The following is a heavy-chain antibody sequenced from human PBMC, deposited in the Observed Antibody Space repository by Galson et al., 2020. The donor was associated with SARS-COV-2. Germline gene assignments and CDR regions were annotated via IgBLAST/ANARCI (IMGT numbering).Heavy chain of an antibody. CDR2: THYSGST. J-gene: IGHJ1*01. Sequence: SETLSLTCSVSNFSITSGHFWGWIRQTPGKRLEWIGSTHYSGSTYYNPSLKSRLTISVDTSKNQLFLKLNSVTAADTAVYFCARGSTIFDIVETYWGQGIQVTVSS. V-gene: IGHV4-38-2*02. D-gene: IGHD3-3*01. CDR1: NFSITSGHF. CDR3: ARGSTIFDIVETY.